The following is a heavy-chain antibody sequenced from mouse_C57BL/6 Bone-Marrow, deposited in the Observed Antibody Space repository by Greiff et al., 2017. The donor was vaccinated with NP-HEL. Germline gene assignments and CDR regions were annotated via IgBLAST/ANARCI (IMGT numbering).Heavy chain of an antibody. CDR2: INPNNGGT. V-gene: IGHV1-26*01. CDR1: GYTFTDYY. J-gene: IGHJ3*01. Sequence: VQLQQSGPELVKPGASVKISCKASGYTFTDYYMNWVKQSHGKSLEWIGDINPNNGGTSYNQKFKGKATLTVDKSSSTAYMELRSLTSEDSAVYYCAIYDGHWGQGTLVTVSA. D-gene: IGHD1-2*01. CDR3: AIYDGH.